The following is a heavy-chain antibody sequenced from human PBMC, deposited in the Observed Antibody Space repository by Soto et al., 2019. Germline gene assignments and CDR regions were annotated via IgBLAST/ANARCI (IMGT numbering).Heavy chain of an antibody. D-gene: IGHD3-16*01. CDR1: VGSISSYY. V-gene: IGHV4-59*08. CDR3: ARRKFMITFGGNPAGYYFDY. Sequence: NPSETLSLTCTVSVGSISSYYWSWIRQPPGKGLEWIGYIYYSGSTNYNPSLKSRVTISVDTSKNQFSLKLSSVTAADTAVYYCARRKFMITFGGNPAGYYFDYWGQGTLVTVSS. CDR2: IYYSGST. J-gene: IGHJ4*02.